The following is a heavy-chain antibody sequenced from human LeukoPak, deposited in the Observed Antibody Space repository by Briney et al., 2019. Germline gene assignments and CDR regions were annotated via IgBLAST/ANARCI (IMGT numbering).Heavy chain of an antibody. Sequence: GGSLRLSCAASGFTFGSYAMNWVRQAPGKGLEWGSSISSGSSFIYYADSVKGRFTISRDNAKNSLYLQMNSRRAEDTAIYYCARDQGGERWFDPWGQGTLVTVSS. CDR3: ARDQGGERWFDP. CDR2: ISSGSSFI. D-gene: IGHD3-16*01. V-gene: IGHV3-21*01. CDR1: GFTFGSYA. J-gene: IGHJ5*02.